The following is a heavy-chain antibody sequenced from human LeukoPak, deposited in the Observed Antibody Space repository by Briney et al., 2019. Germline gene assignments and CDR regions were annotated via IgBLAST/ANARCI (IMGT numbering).Heavy chain of an antibody. D-gene: IGHD3-22*01. CDR3: ARGGPHYYDSSGYTRPRNDAFDI. CDR2: INPSGGST. CDR1: GYTFTSYY. V-gene: IGHV1-46*01. J-gene: IGHJ3*02. Sequence: ASVKISCKASGYTFTSYYMHWVRQAPGQGLEWMGIINPSGGSTSYAQKFQGRVTMTRDMSTSTVYMELSSLRSEDTAVYYCARGGPHYYDSSGYTRPRNDAFDIWGQGTMVTVSS.